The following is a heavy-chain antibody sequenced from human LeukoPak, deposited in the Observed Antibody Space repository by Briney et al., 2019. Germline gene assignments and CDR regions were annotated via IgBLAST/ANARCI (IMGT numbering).Heavy chain of an antibody. CDR2: IKQDGSEK. CDR1: GFTFSSYW. Sequence: GGSLRLSCAASGFTFSSYWMSWVRQAPGKGLEWVANIKQDGSEKYYVDSVKGRFTISRDNAKNSLYLQMNSLRAEDTAVYYCARGRYCSSTSCQKPFDYWGQGTLVTVSS. D-gene: IGHD2-2*01. CDR3: ARGRYCSSTSCQKPFDY. J-gene: IGHJ4*02. V-gene: IGHV3-7*01.